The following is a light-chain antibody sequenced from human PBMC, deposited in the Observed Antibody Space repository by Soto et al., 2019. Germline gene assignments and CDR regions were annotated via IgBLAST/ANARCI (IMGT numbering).Light chain of an antibody. CDR2: VAS. Sequence: DIQLTQSPSSVSASVGDRVTITCRASQDIGTWLAWYQQKPGKAPKLLIYVASNLQSGVPSRFSGAGSVTDFYITITSLQPEDGATYPCQQADSLKFAFGPGTKVHFK. V-gene: IGKV1-12*01. J-gene: IGKJ3*01. CDR1: QDIGTW. CDR3: QQADSLKFA.